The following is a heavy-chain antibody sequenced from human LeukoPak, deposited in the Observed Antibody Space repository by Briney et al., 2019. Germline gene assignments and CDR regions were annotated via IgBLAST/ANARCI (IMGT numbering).Heavy chain of an antibody. CDR2: IYYSGST. Sequence: SQTLSLTCTVSGGSISSGGYYWSWIRQHPGKGLEWIGYIYYSGSTYYNPSLKSRVTISVDTSKNQFSLKLSSVTAADTAVYYCARVGYYDSSGTIDYWGQGTLVTVSS. D-gene: IGHD3-22*01. CDR3: ARVGYYDSSGTIDY. V-gene: IGHV4-30-4*08. CDR1: GGSISSGGYY. J-gene: IGHJ4*02.